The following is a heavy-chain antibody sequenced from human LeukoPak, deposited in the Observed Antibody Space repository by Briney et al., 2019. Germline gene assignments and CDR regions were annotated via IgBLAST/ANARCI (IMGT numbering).Heavy chain of an antibody. J-gene: IGHJ4*02. Sequence: ASVKVSCKASGYTFTGYYMHWVRQAPGQGLEWMGWINPNSGGTNYAQKFQGRVTTTRDTSISTAYMELSRLRSDDTAVYYCARANGSGSYYPFDYWGQGTLVTVSS. V-gene: IGHV1-2*02. CDR2: INPNSGGT. D-gene: IGHD3-10*01. CDR3: ARANGSGSYYPFDY. CDR1: GYTFTGYY.